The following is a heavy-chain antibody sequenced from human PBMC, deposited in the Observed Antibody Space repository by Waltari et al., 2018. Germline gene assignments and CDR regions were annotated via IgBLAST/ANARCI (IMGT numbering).Heavy chain of an antibody. D-gene: IGHD3-10*01. CDR1: GGTFSSYA. CDR2: IIPIFGTA. Sequence: QVQLVQSGAEVKKPGSSVKVSCKASGGTFSSYAISWVRQAPGQGLEWMGRIIPIFGTANYAQKFQGRVTITADKSTSTAYMELSSLRSEDTAVYYCARVQSSGSIGRHYYYYGMDVWGQGTTVTVSS. CDR3: ARVQSSGSIGRHYYYYGMDV. V-gene: IGHV1-69*08. J-gene: IGHJ6*02.